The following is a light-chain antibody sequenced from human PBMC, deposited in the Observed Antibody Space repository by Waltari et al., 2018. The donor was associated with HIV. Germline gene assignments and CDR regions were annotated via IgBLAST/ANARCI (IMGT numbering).Light chain of an antibody. V-gene: IGLV1-47*01. CDR3: ASWDDNLGHWI. CDR2: RND. Sequence: QPKMTQAPSASKTPGQRITMSCSGTKSNIGNNFIYWYQQIAGAAPRLVMARNDHRPAGVPDRFSGTKSGTSAFRAITGLRLDDEATYFCASWDDNLGHWIFGGGTKLTVL. CDR1: KSNIGNNF. J-gene: IGLJ2*01.